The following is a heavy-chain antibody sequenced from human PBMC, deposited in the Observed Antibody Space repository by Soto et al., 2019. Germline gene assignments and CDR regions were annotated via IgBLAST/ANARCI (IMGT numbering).Heavy chain of an antibody. J-gene: IGHJ6*02. CDR2: IIPIFGTA. V-gene: IGHV1-69*01. CDR3: ARQQWELRSPRDLYYYYYGMDV. D-gene: IGHD1-26*01. CDR1: GGTFSSYA. Sequence: QVQLVQSGAEVKKPGSSVKVSCKASGGTFSSYAISWVRQAPGQGLEWMGGIIPIFGTANYAQKFQGRVTITADESTSTAYRELSSLRSEDTAVYYCARQQWELRSPRDLYYYYYGMDVWGQGTTVTVSS.